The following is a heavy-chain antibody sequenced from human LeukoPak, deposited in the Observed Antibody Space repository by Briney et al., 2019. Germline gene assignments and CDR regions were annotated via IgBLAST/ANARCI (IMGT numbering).Heavy chain of an antibody. CDR1: AFTFSSYA. V-gene: IGHV3-23*01. D-gene: IGHD4-17*01. Sequence: PGGSLRLSCAASAFTFSSYAMSWVRRAPGKGLECVSAISAGADSTYYADSVQGRFTISRDNSKNTLYLQMSGLRAEDTAVYFCARGAYGDYDSWGQGTLVTVSS. J-gene: IGHJ5*01. CDR2: ISAGADST. CDR3: ARGAYGDYDS.